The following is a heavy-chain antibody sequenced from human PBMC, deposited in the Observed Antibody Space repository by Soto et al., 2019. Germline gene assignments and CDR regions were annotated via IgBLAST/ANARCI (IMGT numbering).Heavy chain of an antibody. D-gene: IGHD3-22*01. J-gene: IGHJ4*02. CDR1: AFTFTSYA. CDR2: ISGSGAST. V-gene: IGHV3-23*01. Sequence: WGSRRLSCAGSAFTFTSYAMSGVRQAPGKGLEWVSAISGSGASTYYADSVKGRFTISRDNSKNTLYLQMNSLRAEDTAVYYCAIADYDSSGYPDYWGQGTLVTVSS. CDR3: AIADYDSSGYPDY.